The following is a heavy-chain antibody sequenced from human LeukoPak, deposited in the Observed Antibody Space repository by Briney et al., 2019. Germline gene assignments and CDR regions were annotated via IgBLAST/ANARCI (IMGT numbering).Heavy chain of an antibody. Sequence: SSETLSLTCAVYGGSFSGYYWSWIRQPPGKGLEWIGEINHSGSTNYNPSLKSRVTISVDTSKNQFSLKLSSVTAADTAVYYCARALEPALYNWIDPWGQGTLVTVSS. CDR1: GGSFSGYY. V-gene: IGHV4-34*01. D-gene: IGHD1-1*01. CDR3: ARALEPALYNWIDP. CDR2: INHSGST. J-gene: IGHJ5*02.